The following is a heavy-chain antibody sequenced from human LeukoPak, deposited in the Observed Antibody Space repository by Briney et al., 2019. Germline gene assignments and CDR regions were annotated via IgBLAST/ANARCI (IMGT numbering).Heavy chain of an antibody. V-gene: IGHV3-66*01. CDR1: GFTVGTNY. J-gene: IGHJ3*02. Sequence: QPGGSLRLSCAASGFTVGTNYMSWVRQAPGKGLEWVSLIYTRGSTYYADSVKGRFNISRDSSKNTLHLQMNSLRADDTAIYYCTTNKYEIIWGQGTMVTVSS. D-gene: IGHD2-8*01. CDR3: TTNKYEII. CDR2: IYTRGST.